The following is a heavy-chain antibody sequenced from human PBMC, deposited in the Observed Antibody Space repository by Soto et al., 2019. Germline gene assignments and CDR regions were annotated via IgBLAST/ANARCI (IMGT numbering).Heavy chain of an antibody. J-gene: IGHJ3*02. Sequence: SETLSLTCTVSGGSVSSGSHYWSWIRQPPGKGLEWIAYISYSGSPDYTPSLKSRVSISIDMSQNQISLKVRSVTAADTAVYYCERVRSASLNSFDAFDIWGQGTMVTVSS. CDR2: ISYSGSP. CDR1: GGSVSSGSHY. CDR3: ERVRSASLNSFDAFDI. V-gene: IGHV4-61*01. D-gene: IGHD3-10*01.